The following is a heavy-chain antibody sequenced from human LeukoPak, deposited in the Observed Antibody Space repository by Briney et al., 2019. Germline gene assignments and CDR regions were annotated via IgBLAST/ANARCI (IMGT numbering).Heavy chain of an antibody. D-gene: IGHD2-8*01. CDR2: LSGSGGHT. J-gene: IGHJ4*02. Sequence: GGSLRLSCVASGFSFNNYAMSWVRLSPGKGLEWVSTLSGSGGHTYYADSVKGRFTISRDNSKNSLYLQMNSLRAEDTAVYYCARALIGYYFDYWGQGTLVTVSS. V-gene: IGHV3-23*01. CDR3: ARALIGYYFDY. CDR1: GFSFNNYA.